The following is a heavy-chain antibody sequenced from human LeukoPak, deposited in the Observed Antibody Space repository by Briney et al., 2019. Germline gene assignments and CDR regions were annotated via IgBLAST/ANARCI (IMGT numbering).Heavy chain of an antibody. CDR3: ASKGSGRTLGAFDI. V-gene: IGHV3-11*01. CDR2: ISSSGSTI. J-gene: IGHJ3*02. D-gene: IGHD1-26*01. Sequence: PGGSLRLSCAASGFTFSDYYMSWIRQAPGKGLEWVSYISSSGSTIYYADSVKGRFTISRDNSKNTLYLQMNSLRAEDTAVYYCASKGSGRTLGAFDIWGQGTMVTVSS. CDR1: GFTFSDYY.